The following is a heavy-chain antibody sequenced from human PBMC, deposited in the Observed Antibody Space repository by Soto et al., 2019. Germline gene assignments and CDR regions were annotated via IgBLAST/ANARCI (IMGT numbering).Heavy chain of an antibody. CDR2: INPSGGST. CDR3: ARVSSWSCFDY. CDR1: GYTFTSYY. D-gene: IGHD6-13*01. Sequence: QVQLVQSGAEVKKPGASVKVSCKASGYTFTSYYMHWVRQAPGQGLEWMGIINPSGGSTSYAQKIQGRVTMNRDTSTSTVYMELSSLRSEDTAVYYCARVSSWSCFDYWGQGTLVTVSS. V-gene: IGHV1-46*01. J-gene: IGHJ4*02.